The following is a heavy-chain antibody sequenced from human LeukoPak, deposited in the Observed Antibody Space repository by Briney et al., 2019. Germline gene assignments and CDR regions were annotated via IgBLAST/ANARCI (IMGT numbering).Heavy chain of an antibody. V-gene: IGHV4-31*03. Sequence: PSETLSLTCTVSGGSISSGGYYWSWIRQHPGKGLEWIGYIYYSGSTYYNPSLKSRVTISVDTSKNQFSLKLSSVTAADTAVYYCARERRIAVAGTREYYYYYYMDVWGKGTTVTVSS. D-gene: IGHD6-19*01. CDR3: ARERRIAVAGTREYYYYYYMDV. CDR2: IYYSGST. J-gene: IGHJ6*03. CDR1: GGSISSGGYY.